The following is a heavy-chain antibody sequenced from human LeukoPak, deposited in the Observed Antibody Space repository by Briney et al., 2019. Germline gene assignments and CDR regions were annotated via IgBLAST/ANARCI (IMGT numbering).Heavy chain of an antibody. D-gene: IGHD6-6*01. CDR3: ARDSRSDCSSFDY. CDR2: IYYSGST. V-gene: IGHV4-59*01. J-gene: IGHJ4*02. CDR1: GGSISSYY. Sequence: SETLSLTCTVSGGSISSYYWSWIRQPPGKGLEWIGYIYYSGSTNYNPSLKSRVTISVDTSKNQFSLNLSSVTAADTAVYYCARDSRSDCSSFDYWGQGTLVTVSS.